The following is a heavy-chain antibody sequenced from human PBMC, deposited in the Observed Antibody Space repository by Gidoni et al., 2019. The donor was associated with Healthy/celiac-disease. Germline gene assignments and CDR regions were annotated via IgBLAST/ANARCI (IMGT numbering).Heavy chain of an antibody. J-gene: IGHJ2*01. CDR1: GYSFTSYL. CDR3: ARPHYDSSGYSPYWYFDL. D-gene: IGHD3-22*01. CDR2: IDPSDSYT. V-gene: IGHV5-10-1*03. Sequence: EVQLVQSGAEVKKPGESLRISCKGSGYSFTSYLISWVRQMPGKGLEWMGRIDPSDSYTNYSPSFQGHVTISADKSISTAYLQWSSLKASDTAMYYCARPHYDSSGYSPYWYFDLWGRGTLVTVSS.